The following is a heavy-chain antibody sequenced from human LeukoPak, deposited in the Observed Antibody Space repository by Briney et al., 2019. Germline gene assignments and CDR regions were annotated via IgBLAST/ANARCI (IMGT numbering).Heavy chain of an antibody. V-gene: IGHV3-48*03. Sequence: GGSLRLSCAASGFTFSTSAMSWVRQAPGKGLEWVSYISSSGSTIYYADSVKGRFTISRDNAKNSLYLQMNSLRAEDTAVYYCARAKEYSGSLDIWGQGTMVTVSS. CDR1: GFTFSTSA. CDR2: ISSSGSTI. CDR3: ARAKEYSGSLDI. J-gene: IGHJ3*02. D-gene: IGHD1-26*01.